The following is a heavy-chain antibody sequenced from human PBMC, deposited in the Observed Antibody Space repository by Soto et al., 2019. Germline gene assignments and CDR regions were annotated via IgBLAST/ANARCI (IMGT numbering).Heavy chain of an antibody. CDR3: ARDDRQAPDY. J-gene: IGHJ4*02. V-gene: IGHV3-33*01. CDR2: IWYDGSNK. Sequence: GGSLRLFCAASGFTFSSYGIHWVRQAPGKGLAWVAVIWYDGSNKYYADSVKCRFTISRDNSKNTVSLQLNSLRAEDTAVYFCARDDRQAPDYWGQGTLVTVSS. CDR1: GFTFSSYG.